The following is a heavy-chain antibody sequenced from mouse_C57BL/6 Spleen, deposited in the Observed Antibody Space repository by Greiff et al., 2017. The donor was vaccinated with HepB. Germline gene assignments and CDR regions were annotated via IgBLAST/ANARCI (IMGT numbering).Heavy chain of an antibody. V-gene: IGHV14-1*01. Sequence: EVQLQQSGAELVRPGASVKLSCTASGFNIKDYYMHWVKQRPEQGLEWIGRIDPEDGDTDYAPKFQGKATMTADTSSNTAYLQLSSLTSEDTAVYYCTTSYYSGAMDYWGQGTSVTVSS. D-gene: IGHD1-1*02. CDR1: GFNIKDYY. J-gene: IGHJ4*01. CDR3: TTSYYSGAMDY. CDR2: IDPEDGDT.